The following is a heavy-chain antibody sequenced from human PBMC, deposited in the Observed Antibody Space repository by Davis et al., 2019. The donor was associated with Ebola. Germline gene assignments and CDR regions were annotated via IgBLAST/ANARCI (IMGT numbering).Heavy chain of an antibody. CDR1: GGSFATFY. CDR3: AVKGFYSSIDY. D-gene: IGHD6-13*01. V-gene: IGHV4-59*04. CDR2: IYYSGST. J-gene: IGHJ4*02. Sequence: PSETLSLTCDVSGGSFATFYWSWIRQPPGKGLEWIGYIYYSGSTYYNPSLKSRVTMSVDTSKNQFSLKLSSVTAVDTAVYYCAVKGFYSSIDYWGQGTLVTVSS.